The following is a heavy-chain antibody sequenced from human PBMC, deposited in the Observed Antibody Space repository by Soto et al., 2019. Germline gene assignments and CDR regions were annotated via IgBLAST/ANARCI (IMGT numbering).Heavy chain of an antibody. D-gene: IGHD3-3*01. V-gene: IGHV3-21*01. Sequence: VRSLSLSCAASGFTFGSFTMNWVRQAPGKGLEWVSTISSNSAYIYYTDALRGRFTISRDNAKNSLHLQMNSLRAEDTAVYYCTRDALRDSSARGWFDPWGPGTLVTVSS. J-gene: IGHJ5*02. CDR3: TRDALRDSSARGWFDP. CDR1: GFTFGSFT. CDR2: ISSNSAYI.